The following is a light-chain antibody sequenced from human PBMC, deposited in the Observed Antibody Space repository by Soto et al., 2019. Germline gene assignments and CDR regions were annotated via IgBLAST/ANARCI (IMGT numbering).Light chain of an antibody. V-gene: IGLV2-14*01. Sequence: QSALTQPASVSGSPGQSITISCTGTSSDVGGYNYVSWYQQHPGKAPKLIIYDVTNRPSGLSYRFSASKSGSTASLTISGLQAEDEADYSCSSYSSSTTHVLFGGGPKLPVL. CDR2: DVT. CDR3: SSYSSSTTHVL. CDR1: SSDVGGYNY. J-gene: IGLJ2*01.